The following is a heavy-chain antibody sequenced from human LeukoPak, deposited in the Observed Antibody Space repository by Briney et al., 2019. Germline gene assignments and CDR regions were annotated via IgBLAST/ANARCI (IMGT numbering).Heavy chain of an antibody. D-gene: IGHD2-2*01. CDR3: ARPSDCSSTSCPTMARRNLAYYYYGMDV. CDR2: IKQDGSEK. V-gene: IGHV3-7*01. J-gene: IGHJ6*02. CDR1: GFTLSRFW. Sequence: GGSLRLSCAASGFTLSRFWMSWVRQAPGKGLEWVANIKQDGSEKYYVDSVKGRFTISRDNAKNSLYLQMNSLRAEDTAVHYCARPSDCSSTSCPTMARRNLAYYYYGMDVWGRGTTVTVSS.